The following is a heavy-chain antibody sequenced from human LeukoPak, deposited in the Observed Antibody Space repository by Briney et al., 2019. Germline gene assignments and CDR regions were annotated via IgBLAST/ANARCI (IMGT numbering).Heavy chain of an antibody. CDR1: GFTFSSYG. CDR2: IWYDGSNK. Sequence: PGGSLRLSCAASGFTFSSYGMHWVRQAPGKGLEWVAVIWYDGSNKYYADSVKGRFTNSRDNSKNTLYLQMNSLRAEDTAVYYCARARVTGVYYFDYWGQGTLVTVSS. V-gene: IGHV3-33*01. D-gene: IGHD2-21*02. CDR3: ARARVTGVYYFDY. J-gene: IGHJ4*02.